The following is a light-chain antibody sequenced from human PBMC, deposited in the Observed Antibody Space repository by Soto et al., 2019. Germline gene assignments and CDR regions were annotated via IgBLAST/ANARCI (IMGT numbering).Light chain of an antibody. CDR1: QSVSSD. CDR3: QQYNNWPPWT. J-gene: IGKJ1*01. Sequence: ERVKNPVFATPFIYPRGKATLSSKAIQSVSSDLAWYQQKPGQAPRLLMYGASTRATGVPARFSGSGSGTEFTLTISSLQSEDFAVYYCQQYNNWPPWTFGQGTKVDIK. CDR2: GAS. V-gene: IGKV3-15*01.